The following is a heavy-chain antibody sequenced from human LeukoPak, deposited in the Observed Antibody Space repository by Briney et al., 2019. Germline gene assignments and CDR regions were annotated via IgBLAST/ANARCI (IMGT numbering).Heavy chain of an antibody. J-gene: IGHJ6*03. Sequence: GGSLRLSCAASGFTFSSYGMHWVRQAPGKGLEWVAFIRYDGSNKYYADSVKGRFTISRDNSKNTLYLQMNSLRAEDTAVYYCAKDGDIVATNYYYYMDVWGKGATVTISS. V-gene: IGHV3-30*02. CDR1: GFTFSSYG. CDR2: IRYDGSNK. D-gene: IGHD5-12*01. CDR3: AKDGDIVATNYYYYMDV.